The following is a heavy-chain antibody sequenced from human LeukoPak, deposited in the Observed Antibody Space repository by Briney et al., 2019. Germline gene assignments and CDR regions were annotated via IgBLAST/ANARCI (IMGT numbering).Heavy chain of an antibody. D-gene: IGHD6-6*01. CDR3: ARDPYSSTWSYGMDV. CDR2: IKQDGTKE. J-gene: IGHJ6*02. CDR1: GFTFSDYW. V-gene: IGHV3-7*05. Sequence: GSLRLSCAASGFTFSDYWMSWVRQAPGKGLEWVANIKQDGTKEVYVDSVKGRFTISRDNAKNSLFLQMDTLRAEDTAVYYCARDPYSSTWSYGMDVWGQGTTVTVSS.